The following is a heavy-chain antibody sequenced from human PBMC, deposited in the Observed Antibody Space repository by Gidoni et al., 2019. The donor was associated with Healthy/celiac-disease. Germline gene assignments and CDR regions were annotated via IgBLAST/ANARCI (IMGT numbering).Heavy chain of an antibody. D-gene: IGHD6-19*01. CDR3: ARDQPLVEQWLVNYFDY. CDR1: GGTFSSYA. CDR2: IIPILGIA. Sequence: QVQLVQSGAEVKKPGSSVKVSCKASGGTFSSYAISWVRQAPGQGLEWKGRIIPILGIANYAQKFQGRVTITADKSTSTAYMELSSLRSEDTAVYYCARDQPLVEQWLVNYFDYWGQGTLVTVSS. J-gene: IGHJ4*02. V-gene: IGHV1-69*09.